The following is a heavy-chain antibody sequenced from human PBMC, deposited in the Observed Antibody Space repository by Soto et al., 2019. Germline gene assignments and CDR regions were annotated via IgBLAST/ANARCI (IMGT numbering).Heavy chain of an antibody. Sequence: EVQLVESGGGLVQPGGSLRLSCAASGFTFSSDWRSWVRQAPGKGLEWVANINQDGSEKYYVDSVKGRFTISRDNAKNSLYLQMNSLRAEDTAVYYCAREGDTSGLDCWGQGALVTVSS. V-gene: IGHV3-7*01. CDR1: GFTFSSDW. D-gene: IGHD3-22*01. CDR3: AREGDTSGLDC. CDR2: INQDGSEK. J-gene: IGHJ4*02.